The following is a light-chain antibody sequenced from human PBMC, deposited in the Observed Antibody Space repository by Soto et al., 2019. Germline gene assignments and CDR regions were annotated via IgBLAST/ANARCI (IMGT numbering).Light chain of an antibody. CDR1: SSDVGGYKY. CDR2: EVI. J-gene: IGLJ2*01. Sequence: QSALTQPASMSGSPGQSITISCTGTSSDVGGYKYVSWFQQHPGKAPKLMIYEVINRPSGVSNRFSGSKSGNTASLTISGLQAEDEADYYCISYTTSSTVVFGGGTQLTVL. V-gene: IGLV2-14*01. CDR3: ISYTTSSTVV.